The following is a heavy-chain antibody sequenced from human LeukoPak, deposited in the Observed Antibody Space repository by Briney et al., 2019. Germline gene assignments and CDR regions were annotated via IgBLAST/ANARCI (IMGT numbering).Heavy chain of an antibody. CDR3: ARSRIGWFDP. CDR1: GGSLSGYY. CDR2: INHSGST. V-gene: IGHV4-34*01. J-gene: IGHJ5*02. D-gene: IGHD1-26*01. Sequence: SETLSLTCAAYGGSLSGYYWSWIRQPPGKGLERIGEINHSGSTKYNPSLKSRVTISVDTSKNQFSLKLNSVTAADTAVYYCARSRIGWFDPWGQGTLVTVSS.